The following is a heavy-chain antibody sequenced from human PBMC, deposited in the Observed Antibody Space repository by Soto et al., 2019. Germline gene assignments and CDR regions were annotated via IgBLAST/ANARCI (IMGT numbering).Heavy chain of an antibody. CDR1: GYIFTAYS. Sequence: QVQLVQSGAEVKKPGASVKVSCKTSGYIFTAYSMHWVRQAPGQGLEWMGVVNPSGGSAHYAQSFEGRVTLTRDTSTSRLYLELSSLSSEDTAVYYCAREENCRGGTCYSEYFHHWGKGTLVTDSS. J-gene: IGHJ1*01. V-gene: IGHV1-46*01. D-gene: IGHD2-15*01. CDR3: AREENCRGGTCYSEYFHH. CDR2: VNPSGGSA.